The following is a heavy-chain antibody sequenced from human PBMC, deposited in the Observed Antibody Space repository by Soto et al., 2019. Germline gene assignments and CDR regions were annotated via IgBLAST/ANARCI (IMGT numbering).Heavy chain of an antibody. CDR1: GFTFSDFY. CDR3: ARGTSSPTP. Sequence: QVQLVESGGGLVKPGGSLRLSCAASGFTFSDFYMSWIRQAPGKGLEWVSYISSTGYTNYADSVKGRFTISRDNAKNSLFLQMDSLRAEDTAVYYCARGTSSPTPWGQGTLVTVSS. J-gene: IGHJ4*02. V-gene: IGHV3-11*05. D-gene: IGHD6-13*01. CDR2: ISSTGYT.